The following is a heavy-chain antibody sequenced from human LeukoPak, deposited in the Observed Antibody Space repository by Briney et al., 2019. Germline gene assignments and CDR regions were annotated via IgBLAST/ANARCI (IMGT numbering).Heavy chain of an antibody. Sequence: HPGGSLRLSCAASGFTVSSNCMSWVRQAPGKGLEWVSVIYSGGSTYYADSVKGRFTISRDNAKNTLYLQMNSLRAEDTAVYYCARVGQDYVWGSYRYAGFDYWGQGTLVTVSS. CDR1: GFTVSSNC. D-gene: IGHD3-16*02. CDR3: ARVGQDYVWGSYRYAGFDY. V-gene: IGHV3-66*01. J-gene: IGHJ4*02. CDR2: IYSGGST.